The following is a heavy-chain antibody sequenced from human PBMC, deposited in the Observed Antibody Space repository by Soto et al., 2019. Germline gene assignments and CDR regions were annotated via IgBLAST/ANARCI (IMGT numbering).Heavy chain of an antibody. Sequence: ASVKVSCKASGYTFISYDINWVRQATGQGLEWMGWMNPNSGNTGCAQKFQGRVTMTMNTSISTAYMELSGLRSEDTAVYYCVNGRGGELGPKDYYYYGMDVWGQGTMVTVSS. CDR3: VNGRGGELGPKDYYYYGMDV. D-gene: IGHD1-7*01. CDR1: GYTFISYD. J-gene: IGHJ6*02. V-gene: IGHV1-8*01. CDR2: MNPNSGNT.